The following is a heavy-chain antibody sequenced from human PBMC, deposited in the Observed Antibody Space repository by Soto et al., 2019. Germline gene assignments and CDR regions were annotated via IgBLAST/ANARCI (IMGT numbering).Heavy chain of an antibody. D-gene: IGHD3-22*01. V-gene: IGHV1-18*01. Sequence: ASVKVSCKASGYTFTSYGISWVRQAPGQGLEWMGWTSAYNGNTNYAQKLQGRVTMTTDTSTSTAYMELRSLRSDDTAVYYCARDLPSPYYYDSSGYYHSVYWGQG. J-gene: IGHJ4*02. CDR3: ARDLPSPYYYDSSGYYHSVY. CDR1: GYTFTSYG. CDR2: TSAYNGNT.